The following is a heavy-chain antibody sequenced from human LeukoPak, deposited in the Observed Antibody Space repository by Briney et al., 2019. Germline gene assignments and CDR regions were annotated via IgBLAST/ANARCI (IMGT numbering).Heavy chain of an antibody. D-gene: IGHD6-6*01. Sequence: PSETLSLTCAVSGYSISSGYYWGWIRQPPGKGLEWIGSIYHSGSTYYNPSLKSRVTISVDTSKKQFSLKLSSVTAADTAVYYCARSSIAARGTPDYWGQGILVTVSS. CDR3: ARSSIAARGTPDY. CDR2: IYHSGST. CDR1: GYSISSGYY. J-gene: IGHJ4*02. V-gene: IGHV4-38-2*01.